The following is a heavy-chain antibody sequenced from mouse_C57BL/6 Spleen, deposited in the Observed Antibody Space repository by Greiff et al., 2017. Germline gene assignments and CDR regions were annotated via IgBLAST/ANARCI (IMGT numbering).Heavy chain of an antibody. CDR1: GYTFTSYW. CDR3: ARSSEGDGSSWFAY. D-gene: IGHD1-1*01. Sequence: QVPLQQSGAELVQPGASVKLSCKASGYTFTSYWMHWVKQRHGQGLGWIGMIHPNSGSTNYNEQFKSKATLTVDKSSITAYMQRSSLTAEDAAVYYCARSSEGDGSSWFAYWGQGTLVTVSA. V-gene: IGHV1-64*01. J-gene: IGHJ3*01. CDR2: IHPNSGST.